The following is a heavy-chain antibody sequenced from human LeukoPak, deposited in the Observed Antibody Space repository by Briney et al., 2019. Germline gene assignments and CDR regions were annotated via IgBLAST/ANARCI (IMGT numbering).Heavy chain of an antibody. J-gene: IGHJ4*02. V-gene: IGHV1-69*04. CDR1: GGTFSSYA. D-gene: IGHD1-26*01. CDR3: ASGRVGATIVDY. CDR2: IIPILGIA. Sequence: SVKVSCKASGGTFSSYAISWVRQAPGQGLEWMGRIIPILGIANYAQKLQGRVTITADKSTSTAYMELSSLRSEDTAVYYCASGRVGATIVDYWGQGTLVTVSS.